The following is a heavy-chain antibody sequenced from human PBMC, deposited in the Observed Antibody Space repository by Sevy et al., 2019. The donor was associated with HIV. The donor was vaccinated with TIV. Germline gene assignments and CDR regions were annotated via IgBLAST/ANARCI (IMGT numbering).Heavy chain of an antibody. CDR2: IIPIFGTA. D-gene: IGHD3-22*01. Sequence: ASVKVSCKASGGTFSSYAISWVRQAPGQGLEWMGGIIPIFGTANYAQKFQGRVTITADESTSTAYMELSSLRSEDTAVYYCARDPSPYYYDSSGYFDYWGQGTLVTVSS. V-gene: IGHV1-69*13. J-gene: IGHJ4*02. CDR3: ARDPSPYYYDSSGYFDY. CDR1: GGTFSSYA.